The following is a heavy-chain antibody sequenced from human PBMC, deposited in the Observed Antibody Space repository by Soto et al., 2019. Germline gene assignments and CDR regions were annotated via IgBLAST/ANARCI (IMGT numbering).Heavy chain of an antibody. CDR2: MNPNSGNT. CDR3: ARMATSGTLNWFDP. V-gene: IGHV1-8*01. Sequence: ASVKVSARLLDTPSAIMISVGCDRPLDKGLWMGWMNPNSGNTGYAQKFQGRVSMTRNTSITTAYLELSSLRSDDTAIYYCARMATSGTLNWFDPWGQGTLVTVSS. CDR1: DTPSAIM. J-gene: IGHJ5*02.